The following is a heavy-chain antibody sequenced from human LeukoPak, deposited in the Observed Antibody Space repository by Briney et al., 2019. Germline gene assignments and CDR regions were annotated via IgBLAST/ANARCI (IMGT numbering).Heavy chain of an antibody. CDR1: GFTFSDHY. CDR3: ARGPTGSYSNFDY. D-gene: IGHD1-26*01. V-gene: IGHV3-72*01. CDR2: ARNKANSHTT. Sequence: GGSLRLSCAASGFTFSDHYMDWVRQAPGKGLEWVGRARNKANSHTTEYAASVKGRFTISRDDSKNSLYLQMNSLKTEDTAVYYCARGPTGSYSNFDYWGQGILVTVSS. J-gene: IGHJ4*02.